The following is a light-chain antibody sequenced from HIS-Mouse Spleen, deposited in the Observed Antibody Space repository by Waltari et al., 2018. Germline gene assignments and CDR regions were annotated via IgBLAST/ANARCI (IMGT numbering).Light chain of an antibody. CDR1: SSDVGGYNY. CDR3: CSYAGSYTGV. Sequence: QSALTQSRSVSGSPGQSVTISCTGTSSDVGGYNYVSWYQQHPGKAPKLMIYDVSKRPSGGPGRFSGSKSGNTASLTISGLQAEDEADYYCCSYAGSYTGVFGTGTKVTVL. V-gene: IGLV2-11*01. J-gene: IGLJ1*01. CDR2: DVS.